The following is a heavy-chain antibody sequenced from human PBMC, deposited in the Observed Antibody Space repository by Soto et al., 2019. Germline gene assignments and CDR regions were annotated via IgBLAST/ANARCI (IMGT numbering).Heavy chain of an antibody. CDR3: ARHHYYDSSGYVDY. CDR2: IYYSGST. CDR1: GGSISSYY. J-gene: IGHJ4*02. Sequence: PSETLSLTCTVSGGSISSYYWSWIRQPPGKGLEWIGYIYYSGSTNYNPSLKSRVTISVDTSKNQFSLKLSSVTAADTAVYYCARHHYYDSSGYVDYWGQGTLVTVSS. V-gene: IGHV4-59*08. D-gene: IGHD3-22*01.